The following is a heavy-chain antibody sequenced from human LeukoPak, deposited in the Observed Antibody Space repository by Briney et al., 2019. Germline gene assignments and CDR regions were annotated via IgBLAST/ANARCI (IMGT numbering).Heavy chain of an antibody. CDR3: ARALDGSGSL. V-gene: IGHV1-18*04. CDR1: GYTFTGYY. J-gene: IGHJ4*02. CDR2: ISAYNGNT. D-gene: IGHD3-10*01. Sequence: GASVKVSCKASGYTFTGYYMHWVRQAPGQGLEWMGWISAYNGNTNYAQKLQGRVTMTTDTSTSTAYMELRSLRSDDTAVYYCARALDGSGSLWGQGTLVTVSS.